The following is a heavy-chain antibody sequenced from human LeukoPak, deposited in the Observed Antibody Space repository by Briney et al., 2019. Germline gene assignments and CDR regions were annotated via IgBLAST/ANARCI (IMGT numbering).Heavy chain of an antibody. CDR1: GFTFSSYA. D-gene: IGHD4-23*01. Sequence: GGSLRLSCAASGFTFSSYAMHWVRQAPGKGLEWVAVISYDGSNKYYADSVKGRFTISRDNSKNTLYLQMNSLRAEDTAVYYCAKDLRYGGNPFDYWGQGTLVTVSS. CDR2: ISYDGSNK. CDR3: AKDLRYGGNPFDY. J-gene: IGHJ4*02. V-gene: IGHV3-30-3*01.